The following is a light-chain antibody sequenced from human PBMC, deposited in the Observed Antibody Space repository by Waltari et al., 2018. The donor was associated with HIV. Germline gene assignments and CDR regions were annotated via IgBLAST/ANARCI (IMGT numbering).Light chain of an antibody. J-gene: IGLJ2*01. V-gene: IGLV3-19*01. Sequence: SSELTQDPSVSVALGPTVRITCQGDSLRSYYASWYQQKSGQAPVVVFFGRNNRPSGTPDRFSGSSSENTASLTITGAQAEDEADYYCHSRDSSGYHVVFGGGTKVTVL. CDR1: SLRSYY. CDR3: HSRDSSGYHVV. CDR2: GRN.